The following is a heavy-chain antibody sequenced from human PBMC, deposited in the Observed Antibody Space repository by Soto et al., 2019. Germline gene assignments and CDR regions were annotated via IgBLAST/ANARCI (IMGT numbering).Heavy chain of an antibody. CDR3: VRGDGDYYDGNGYLGRH. Sequence: EGQLVESGGGLVQPGGSLRLYCAASGFTFSTYWMHWVRQAPGKGLVWVSRIKNDGSGTYYVDSVEGRFTISRDNAKNTLYLQMNSLRAEDSAVYYCVRGDGDYYDGNGYLGRHWGQGTLVTVSS. CDR2: IKNDGSGT. V-gene: IGHV3-74*01. CDR1: GFTFSTYW. D-gene: IGHD3-22*01. J-gene: IGHJ4*02.